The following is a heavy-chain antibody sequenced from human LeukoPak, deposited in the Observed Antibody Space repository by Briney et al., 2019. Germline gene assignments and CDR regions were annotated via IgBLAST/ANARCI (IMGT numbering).Heavy chain of an antibody. Sequence: PRASVKVSCKASGYTFTSYGISWVRQAPGQGLEWMGGIIPMFDSANYAQSLQGRVTLTAGKSTGTAYMELRSLRSEDTGVYYCARDYDSSGPQKNFFDFWGQGTLVTVSP. CDR1: GYTFTSYG. D-gene: IGHD3-22*01. CDR3: ARDYDSSGPQKNFFDF. CDR2: IIPMFDSA. J-gene: IGHJ4*02. V-gene: IGHV1-69*06.